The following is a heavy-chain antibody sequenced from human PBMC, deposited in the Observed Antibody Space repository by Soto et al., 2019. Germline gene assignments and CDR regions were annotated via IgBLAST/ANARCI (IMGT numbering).Heavy chain of an antibody. J-gene: IGHJ3*02. CDR2: INHSGSN. V-gene: IGHV4-34*01. CDR1: GGSFSTYY. Sequence: QLQQWGAGLLKPSETLSLTCVVSGGSFSTYYYNWIRQSPGKGLEWIGEINHSGSNNYSPSIKSLVTMSLDTSKNQFAVKLTSVTAADTAVYYCARGGSNDWQVAFDIWGQGTMVTVSS. D-gene: IGHD3-9*01. CDR3: ARGGSNDWQVAFDI.